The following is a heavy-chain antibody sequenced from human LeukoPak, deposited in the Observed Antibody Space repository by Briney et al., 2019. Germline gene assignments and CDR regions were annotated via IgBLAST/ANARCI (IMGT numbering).Heavy chain of an antibody. D-gene: IGHD1-26*01. CDR2: ISSSGTTI. Sequence: PGGSLRLSCAASGFTFSDYYMSWIRQAPGKGVEWVSYISSSGTTIYYADSVKGRFTISRDNAKNSLYLQMNSLRAEDTAVYFCARRRDSGSLQHFDYWGQGTLVTVSS. CDR3: ARRRDSGSLQHFDY. J-gene: IGHJ4*02. CDR1: GFTFSDYY. V-gene: IGHV3-11*01.